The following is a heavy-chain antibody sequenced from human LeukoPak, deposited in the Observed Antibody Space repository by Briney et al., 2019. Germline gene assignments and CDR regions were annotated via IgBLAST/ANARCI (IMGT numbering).Heavy chain of an antibody. D-gene: IGHD2-15*01. CDR2: INPRSGGT. CDR1: GYTFTGYY. CDR3: AREAIVVVVASTGWFDP. V-gene: IGHV1-2*02. J-gene: IGHJ5*02. Sequence: ASVKVSCKASGYTFTGYYMHWVRQAPGQGLEWMGWINPRSGGTNYAQKFQGRVTMTRDMSINTAYMELSRLRSDDTAVYYCAREAIVVVVASTGWFDPWGQGTLVTVSS.